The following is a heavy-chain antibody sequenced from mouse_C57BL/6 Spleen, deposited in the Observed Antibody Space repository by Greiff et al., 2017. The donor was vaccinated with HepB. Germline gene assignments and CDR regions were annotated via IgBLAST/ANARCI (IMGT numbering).Heavy chain of an antibody. Sequence: QVPLKESGAELARPGASVPLSCQASGYPFTSYGISWVKQRTGQGLEWLGEIYPRSGNTYYNEKFKGKATLTADKSSSTAYMELRSLTSEDSAVYFCARGENYYGSSYFDYWGQGTTLTVSS. D-gene: IGHD1-1*01. CDR2: IYPRSGNT. CDR3: ARGENYYGSSYFDY. CDR1: GYPFTSYG. J-gene: IGHJ2*01. V-gene: IGHV1-81*01.